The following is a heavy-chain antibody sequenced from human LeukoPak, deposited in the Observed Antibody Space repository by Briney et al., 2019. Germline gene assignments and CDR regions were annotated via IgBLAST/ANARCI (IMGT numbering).Heavy chain of an antibody. CDR2: ISTSSRTI. J-gene: IGHJ4*02. CDR1: GFAFGDYT. V-gene: IGHV3-48*01. Sequence: GGSLRLSCEASGFAFGDYTMNWVRQAPGKGLEWVSYISTSSRTIYYADSVRGRFTIPRDNAKNSLHLQINSLRPDDTAFYYCARIGGKRAADVHYWGQGTVVTVPS. CDR3: ARIGGKRAADVHY. D-gene: IGHD3-10*01.